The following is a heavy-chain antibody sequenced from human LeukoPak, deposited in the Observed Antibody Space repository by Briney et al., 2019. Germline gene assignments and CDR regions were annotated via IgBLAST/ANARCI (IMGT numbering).Heavy chain of an antibody. V-gene: IGHV5-51*01. CDR3: ARRTTTWAFDI. CDR1: GYNFSNYW. J-gene: IGHJ3*02. Sequence: TVSCKGSGYNFSNYWIGWVRQMPGKGLEWMGIIYPVDSDTRYSPSFQGQVTISADKSISTAYLQWSSLKASDTAMYYCARRTTTWAFDIWGQGTMVTVSS. D-gene: IGHD2/OR15-2a*01. CDR2: IYPVDSDT.